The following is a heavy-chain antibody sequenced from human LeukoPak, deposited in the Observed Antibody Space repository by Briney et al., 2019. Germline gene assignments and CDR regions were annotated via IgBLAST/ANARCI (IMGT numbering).Heavy chain of an antibody. V-gene: IGHV4-61*01. D-gene: IGHD3-10*01. Sequence: SETLSLTCTVSGGSVSSGSYYWSWIRQPPGKGLEWIGYIYYSWSTNYNPSLKSRDTISVDTSKNQFSLKLSSVTAADTAVYYCARGDYSGGFGELLLWGQGTLVTVSS. CDR1: GGSVSSGSYY. CDR2: IYYSWST. CDR3: ARGDYSGGFGELLL. J-gene: IGHJ4*02.